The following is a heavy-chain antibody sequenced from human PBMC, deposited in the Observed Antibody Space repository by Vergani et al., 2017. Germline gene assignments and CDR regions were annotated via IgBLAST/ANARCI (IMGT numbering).Heavy chain of an antibody. D-gene: IGHD3-10*01. CDR3: ARVVDISGSYSDLVPVHFDY. CDR1: GYTFTSYG. Sequence: QVQLVQSGAEVKKPGASGKVSCKASGYTFTSYGISWVRQAPGQGLEWMGWISAYNGNTNYAQKLQGRVTMTTDTSTSTAYMELRSLRSDDTAVYYCARVVDISGSYSDLVPVHFDYWGQGTLVTVSS. V-gene: IGHV1-18*01. J-gene: IGHJ4*02. CDR2: ISAYNGNT.